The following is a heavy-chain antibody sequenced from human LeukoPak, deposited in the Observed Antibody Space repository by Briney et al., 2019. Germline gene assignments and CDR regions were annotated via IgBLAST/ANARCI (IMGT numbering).Heavy chain of an antibody. J-gene: IGHJ4*02. D-gene: IGHD3-16*02. CDR1: GYTFTSYG. V-gene: IGHV1-18*01. CDR2: ISAYNGNT. Sequence: ASVKVACKASGYTFTSYGISWVRQAPGRGLEWMGWISAYNGNTNYAQKFQGRVTMTTDTSTSTAYMELRSLRSDDTAVYYCARDQGSYDYIWGSYRRTLGDYWGQGTLVTVSS. CDR3: ARDQGSYDYIWGSYRRTLGDY.